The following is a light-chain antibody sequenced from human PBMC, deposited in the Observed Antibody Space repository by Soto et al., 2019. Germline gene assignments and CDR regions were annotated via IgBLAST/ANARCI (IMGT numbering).Light chain of an antibody. V-gene: IGKV3-20*01. J-gene: IGKJ1*01. Sequence: EVVLTQSPATLSVSPGEGVTLSCRASQSVSSNLAWYQQKPGQAPRLLIYGASTRATGIPDRFSGSGSGTDFTLTIARLEPGDFAVYYCQQYGNSPQTVGQGTKVDIK. CDR2: GAS. CDR1: QSVSSN. CDR3: QQYGNSPQT.